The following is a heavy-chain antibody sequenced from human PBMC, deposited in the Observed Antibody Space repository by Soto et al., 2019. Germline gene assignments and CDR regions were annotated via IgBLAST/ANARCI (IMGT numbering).Heavy chain of an antibody. Sequence: QVQLQESGPGLVKPSQTLSLTCTVSGGSISSADYYWTWFRQPPGKGLEWVGYIYHTGSAYYNPYLKSQLSISIDTSRAQFSLKLSSVTAAATDVYYCATHPYYDYYSGDYVDSWGQGTLITVSS. CDR3: ATHPYYDYYSGDYVDS. CDR2: IYHTGSA. V-gene: IGHV4-30-4*01. D-gene: IGHD3-3*01. CDR1: GGSISSADYY. J-gene: IGHJ4*02.